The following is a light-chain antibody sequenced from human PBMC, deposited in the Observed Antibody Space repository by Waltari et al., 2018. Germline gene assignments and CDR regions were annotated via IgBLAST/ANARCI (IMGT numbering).Light chain of an antibody. Sequence: QSVLTQPPSVSEAPRRRVTISCSGSTSNIANNAVNWYQQLPGKAPKLLIYYDDLLPSGVSDRFSASKSGTSASLAISGLQSEDEADYYCSVWDDSLNGQVFGGGTKLTVL. CDR2: YDD. CDR3: SVWDDSLNGQV. V-gene: IGLV1-36*01. J-gene: IGLJ2*01. CDR1: TSNIANNA.